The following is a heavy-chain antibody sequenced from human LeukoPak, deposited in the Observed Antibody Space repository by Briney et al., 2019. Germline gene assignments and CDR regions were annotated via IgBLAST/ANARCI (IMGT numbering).Heavy chain of an antibody. CDR3: ARWGQVNPYYFDY. Sequence: SETLSLTCTVSGGSIGSSGYYWGWIRQPPGKGLDWIGTINYSGSTYYNPSLNSRVTISLDTSKNQFSLTLSSVTAADTAVYYCARWGQVNPYYFDYWGQGTLVTVSS. D-gene: IGHD7-27*01. J-gene: IGHJ4*02. V-gene: IGHV4-39*01. CDR1: GGSIGSSGYY. CDR2: INYSGST.